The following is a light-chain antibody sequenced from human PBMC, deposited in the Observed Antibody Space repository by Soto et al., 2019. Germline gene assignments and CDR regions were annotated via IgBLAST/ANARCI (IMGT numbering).Light chain of an antibody. V-gene: IGLV3-1*01. J-gene: IGLJ2*01. CDR1: KLGNKF. CDR2: QDT. Sequence: SYELTQPPSVSVSPGQTASITCSGDKLGNKFTFWYQQKPGQSPVLVIYQDTERPSGIPERFSGSNSGNTATLTISETQAMDEADYYCQAWDSNTEVFGGGTKVTVL. CDR3: QAWDSNTEV.